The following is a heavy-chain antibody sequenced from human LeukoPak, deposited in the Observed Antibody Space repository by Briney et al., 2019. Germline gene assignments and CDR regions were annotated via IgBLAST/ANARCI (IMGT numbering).Heavy chain of an antibody. Sequence: ASVKVSCKASGYTFTSYYMHWVRQAPGQGLEWMGIINPSGGSTSYAQKLQGRVTMTTDTSTSTAYMELRSLRSDDTAVYYCARWLVVVAATYYFDYWGQGTLVTVSS. V-gene: IGHV1-46*01. CDR1: GYTFTSYY. CDR2: INPSGGST. D-gene: IGHD2-15*01. J-gene: IGHJ4*02. CDR3: ARWLVVVAATYYFDY.